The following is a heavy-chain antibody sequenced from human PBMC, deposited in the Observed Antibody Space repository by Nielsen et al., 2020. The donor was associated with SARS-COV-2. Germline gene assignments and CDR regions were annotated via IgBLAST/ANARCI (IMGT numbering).Heavy chain of an antibody. V-gene: IGHV3-23*01. CDR2: ISGSDGGT. Sequence: GESLKISCGASGFTFSSYAMTWVRQAPGKGLEWVSIISGSDGGTYYADSVRGRFTISRDNSKNTLYLQMNSLRAEDTAVYYCVRGLQVPNGLAHRWGQGTLVTVSS. D-gene: IGHD3-16*01. CDR1: GFTFSSYA. CDR3: VRGLQVPNGLAHR. J-gene: IGHJ4*02.